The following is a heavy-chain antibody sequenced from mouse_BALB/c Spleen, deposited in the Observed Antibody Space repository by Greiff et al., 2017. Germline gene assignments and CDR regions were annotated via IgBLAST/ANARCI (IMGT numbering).Heavy chain of an antibody. J-gene: IGHJ4*01. CDR3: AKGDYGSSYRAMDY. CDR2: ISSGGSYT. Sequence: EVKLMESGGGLVKPGGSLKLSCAASGFTFSSYAMSWVRQSPEKRLEWVAEISSGGSYTYYPDTVTGRFTISRDNAKNTLYLEMSSLRSEDTAMYYCAKGDYGSSYRAMDYWGQGTSVTVSS. V-gene: IGHV5-9-4*01. CDR1: GFTFSSYA. D-gene: IGHD1-1*01.